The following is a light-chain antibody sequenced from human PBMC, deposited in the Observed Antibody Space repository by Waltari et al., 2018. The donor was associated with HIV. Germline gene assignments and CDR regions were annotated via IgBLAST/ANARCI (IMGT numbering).Light chain of an antibody. Sequence: VMTQSPATISKSRGETATLSCRASESLNSHLAWYQHKPGQPPRLLIYGASTRAAGIPARFSGSGSGTEFSLTISSLQSEDFATYYCQQSYSTLYTFGQGTKVEI. CDR3: QQSYSTLYT. CDR2: GAS. J-gene: IGKJ2*01. V-gene: IGKV3-15*01. CDR1: ESLNSH.